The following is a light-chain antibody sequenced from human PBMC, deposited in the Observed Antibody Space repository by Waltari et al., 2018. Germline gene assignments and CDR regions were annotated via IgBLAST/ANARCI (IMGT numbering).Light chain of an antibody. J-gene: IGLJ2*01. CDR2: GNK. CDR3: AAWDYSLYGRV. Sequence: QSVLTQPPSASGTPGQTASIPWSGGSSNLEVKTANWYQPLPGMAHILLINGNKQRPSGVHDRFSGYKSGTSASLAISGLQSEDEADYYCAAWDYSLYGRVFGGGTKLTVL. CDR1: SSNLEVKT. V-gene: IGLV1-44*01.